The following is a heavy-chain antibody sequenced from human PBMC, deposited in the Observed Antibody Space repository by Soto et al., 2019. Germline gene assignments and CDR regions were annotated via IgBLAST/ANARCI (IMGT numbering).Heavy chain of an antibody. Sequence: PSETLSLTCTVSGGSISSYYWSWIRQPPGKGLEWIGYIYYSGSTNYNPSLKSRVTISVDTSKNQFSLKLSSVTAADTAVYYCARLPWSGYYTGLGRIDPWGQGTLVTVSS. V-gene: IGHV4-59*08. CDR1: GGSISSYY. J-gene: IGHJ5*02. D-gene: IGHD3-3*01. CDR2: IYYSGST. CDR3: ARLPWSGYYTGLGRIDP.